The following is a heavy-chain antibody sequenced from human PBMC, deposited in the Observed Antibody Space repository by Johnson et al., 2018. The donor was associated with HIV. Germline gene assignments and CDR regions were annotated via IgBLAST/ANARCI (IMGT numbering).Heavy chain of an antibody. CDR2: ISYDGSNK. CDR3: ARDGLEVDAFDI. Sequence: QVQLVESGGGVVQPGRSLRLSCEASGFTFSSYPMHWVRQAPGKGLEWVAVISYDGSNKYYADSVQGRFTISRDNSKNTLYLQMNSLRAEDTAVYYCARDGLEVDAFDIWGQGTMVTVSS. V-gene: IGHV3-30-3*01. CDR1: GFTFSSYP. D-gene: IGHD3-3*01. J-gene: IGHJ3*02.